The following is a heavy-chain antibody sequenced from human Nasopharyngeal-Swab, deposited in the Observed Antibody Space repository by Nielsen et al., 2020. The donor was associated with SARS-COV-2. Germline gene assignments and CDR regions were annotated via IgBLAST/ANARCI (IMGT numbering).Heavy chain of an antibody. CDR1: GFTFSNAG. D-gene: IGHD6-19*01. V-gene: IGHV3-15*01. CDR2: IKSKTDGGTT. Sequence: GESLKISCAASGFTFSNAGMSWVRQAPGKGLEWVGRIKSKTDGGTTDYAARVKGRFTITRDDSKNTLYLQMNSLKTEDTAVYYCTTLPQWLESALFDYWGQGTLVTVSS. J-gene: IGHJ4*02. CDR3: TTLPQWLESALFDY.